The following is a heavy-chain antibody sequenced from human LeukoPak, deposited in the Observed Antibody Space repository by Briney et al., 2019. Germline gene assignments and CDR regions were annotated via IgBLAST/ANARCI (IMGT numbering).Heavy chain of an antibody. CDR3: AREDRALWAYYFDY. V-gene: IGHV4-34*01. J-gene: IGHJ4*02. D-gene: IGHD3-10*01. CDR2: INHSGST. CDR1: GGSFSGYY. Sequence: PSETLSLTCAVYGGSFSGYYWSWIRQPPGKGLEWIGEINHSGSTNYNPSLKSRVTISVDTSKNQFSLKLSSVIAADTAVYYCAREDRALWAYYFDYWGQGTLVTVSS.